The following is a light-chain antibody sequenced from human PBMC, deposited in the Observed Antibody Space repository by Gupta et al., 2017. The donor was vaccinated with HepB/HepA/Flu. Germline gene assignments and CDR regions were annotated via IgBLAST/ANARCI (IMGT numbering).Light chain of an antibody. CDR3: QAWDSSADVV. J-gene: IGLJ2*01. Sequence: SYELTQPPSVSVSPGQTASITCSGDKLGDKYACWYQQKPGQSPVLVIYQDSKRPSGIPERFSGSNSGNTATLTISGTQAMDEADYYCQAWDSSADVVFGGGTKLNVI. CDR1: KLGDKY. V-gene: IGLV3-1*01. CDR2: QDS.